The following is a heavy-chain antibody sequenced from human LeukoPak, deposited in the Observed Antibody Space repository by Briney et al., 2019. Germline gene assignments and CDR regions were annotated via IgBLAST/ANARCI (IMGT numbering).Heavy chain of an antibody. D-gene: IGHD2-2*01. CDR2: MNHDGSDQ. Sequence: GGSLRLSCAASGFTFRNSYMSWVRQAPGKGLEWVAYMNHDGSDQSHVDSVRGRFIISRDNAKNSLYLQMNSLRVEDTAVYCCARAAVYCSSSTCRTNFDSWGQGTLVTVSS. J-gene: IGHJ4*02. CDR1: GFTFRNSY. V-gene: IGHV3-7*01. CDR3: ARAAVYCSSSTCRTNFDS.